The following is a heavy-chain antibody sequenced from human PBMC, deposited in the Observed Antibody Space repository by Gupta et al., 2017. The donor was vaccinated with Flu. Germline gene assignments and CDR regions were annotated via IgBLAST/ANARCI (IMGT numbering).Heavy chain of an antibody. V-gene: IGHV3-33*01. J-gene: IGHJ4*02. CDR1: GFTFSGNA. CDR2: IWYDGSKE. D-gene: IGHD2-2*01. CDR3: ARDFCSSTSCYSYYFDY. Sequence: QVQLVASGGGVVQPGSPLKLSCAASGFTFSGNAMHWVRQAPGKGLEWVAIIWYDGSKEYYADSVKGRCSISRDNSKNTLYLQMNGLRAEDTAVYYCARDFCSSTSCYSYYFDYWGQGTLVTVSS.